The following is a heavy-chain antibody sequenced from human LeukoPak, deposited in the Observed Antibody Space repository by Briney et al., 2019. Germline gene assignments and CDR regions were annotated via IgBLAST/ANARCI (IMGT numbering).Heavy chain of an antibody. CDR2: INHSGST. CDR3: ARAVGYCSGGSCYSAYYSYYTDV. Sequence: PSETLSLTCAVYGGSFSGYYWSWIRQPPGKGLEWIGEINHSGSTNYNPSLKSRVTISVDTSKNQFSLKLSSVTAADTAVYYCARAVGYCSGGSCYSAYYSYYTDVWGRGTTVTVSS. J-gene: IGHJ6*03. D-gene: IGHD2-15*01. CDR1: GGSFSGYY. V-gene: IGHV4-34*01.